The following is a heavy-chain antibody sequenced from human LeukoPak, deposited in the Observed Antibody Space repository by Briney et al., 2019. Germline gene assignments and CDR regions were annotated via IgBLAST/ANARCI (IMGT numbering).Heavy chain of an antibody. Sequence: GGSLRLPCAASGFTFDDYAMHWVRQAPGKGLEWVSGISWNSGSIGYADSVKGRFTISRDNAKNSLYLQMNSLRAEDTALYYCAREEFIAAAGIQHFQHWGQGTLVTVSS. CDR3: AREEFIAAAGIQHFQH. D-gene: IGHD6-13*01. CDR2: ISWNSGSI. V-gene: IGHV3-9*01. CDR1: GFTFDDYA. J-gene: IGHJ1*01.